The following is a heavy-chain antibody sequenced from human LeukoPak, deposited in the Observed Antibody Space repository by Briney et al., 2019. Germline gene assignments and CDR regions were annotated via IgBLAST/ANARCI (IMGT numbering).Heavy chain of an antibody. CDR1: GFTFSSYG. V-gene: IGHV3-30*18. D-gene: IGHD3-10*02. Sequence: GGSLRLSCAASGFTFSSYGMHWVRQAPGKGLEWVAVISYDGSNKYYADSVKGRFTISRDNAKNSLYLQMNSLRAEDTAVYYCTELGITMIGGVWGKGTTVTISS. J-gene: IGHJ6*04. CDR3: TELGITMIGGV. CDR2: ISYDGSNK.